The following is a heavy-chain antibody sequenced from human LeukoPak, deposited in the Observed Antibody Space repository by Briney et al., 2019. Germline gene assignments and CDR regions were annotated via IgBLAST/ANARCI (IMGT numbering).Heavy chain of an antibody. CDR2: INHSGST. CDR3: ARRYTKDSSGWYVGGFDP. Sequence: SETLSLTCAVYGGSFSGYYWSWIRQPPGKGLEWIGEINHSGSTNYNPSLKSRVTISVDTSKNQFSLKLSSVTAADTAVYYCARRYTKDSSGWYVGGFDPWGQGTLVTVSS. D-gene: IGHD6-19*01. V-gene: IGHV4-34*01. CDR1: GGSFSGYY. J-gene: IGHJ5*02.